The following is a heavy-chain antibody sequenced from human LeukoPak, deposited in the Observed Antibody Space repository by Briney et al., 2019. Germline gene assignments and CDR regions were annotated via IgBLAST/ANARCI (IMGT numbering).Heavy chain of an antibody. CDR2: INAGNGNT. CDR3: ARSFSDSMDV. D-gene: IGHD3-3*01. CDR1: GYTFTSYA. V-gene: IGHV1-3*01. J-gene: IGHJ6*02. Sequence: ASVKVSCTASGYTFTSYAMHWVRQAPGQRLEWMGWINAGNGNTKYSQKFQGRVTITRDTSASTAYMEPSSLRSQDTAVYYCARSFSDSMDVWGQGTTVTVSS.